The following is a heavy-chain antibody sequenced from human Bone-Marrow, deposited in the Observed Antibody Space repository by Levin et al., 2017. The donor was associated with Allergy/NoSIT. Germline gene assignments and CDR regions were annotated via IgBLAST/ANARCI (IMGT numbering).Heavy chain of an antibody. J-gene: IGHJ4*02. Sequence: TAGGSLRLSCAASGFSFSNNWMNWVRQAPGKGLEWVGRIKTKVDGETTDYAAPVKGRFTISRDDSRSMVFLRMNSLKIEDTAVYYCLTDAYAGSGRGFWGQGTLVRVSP. D-gene: IGHD3-10*01. CDR3: LTDAYAGSGRGF. V-gene: IGHV3-15*01. CDR1: GFSFSNNW. CDR2: IKTKVDGETT.